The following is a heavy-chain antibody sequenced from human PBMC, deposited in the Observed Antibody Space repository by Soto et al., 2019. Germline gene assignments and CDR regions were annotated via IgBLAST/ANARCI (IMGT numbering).Heavy chain of an antibody. CDR2: ISSSGSTI. CDR1: GFTFSSYE. V-gene: IGHV3-48*03. D-gene: IGHD6-6*01. Sequence: PGGSLRLSCAASGFTFSSYEMNWVRQAPGKGLEWVSYISSSGSTIYYADSVKGRFTISRDNSKNTLYLQMNSLRAEDTAVYYCAKDREAARGYYYYGMDVWGQGTTVTVSS. CDR3: AKDREAARGYYYYGMDV. J-gene: IGHJ6*02.